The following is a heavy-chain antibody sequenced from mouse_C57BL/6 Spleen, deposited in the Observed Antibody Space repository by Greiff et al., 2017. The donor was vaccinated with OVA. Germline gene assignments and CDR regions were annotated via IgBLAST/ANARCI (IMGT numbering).Heavy chain of an antibody. Sequence: QVHVKQPGAELVKPGASVKLSCKASGYTFTSYWMHWVKQRPGQGLEWIGMIHPNSGSTNYNEKFKSKATLTVDKSSSTAYMQLSSLTSEDSAVYYCARWGPPLDYWGQGTTLTVSS. CDR2: IHPNSGST. CDR1: GYTFTSYW. CDR3: ARWGPPLDY. V-gene: IGHV1-64*01. D-gene: IGHD3-3*01. J-gene: IGHJ2*01.